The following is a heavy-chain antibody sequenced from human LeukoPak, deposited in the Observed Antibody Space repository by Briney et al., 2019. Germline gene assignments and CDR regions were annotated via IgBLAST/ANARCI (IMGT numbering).Heavy chain of an antibody. CDR1: GGSISSSRYY. CDR3: ARYSGWYLGYYYMDV. V-gene: IGHV4-39*01. D-gene: IGHD6-19*01. J-gene: IGHJ6*03. CDR2: IYYSGST. Sequence: SETLSLTCTVSGGSISSSRYYWGWIRQPPGKGLEWIGSIYYSGSTYYNPSLESRVTISVDTSKNQFSLKLSSVTAADTAVYYCARYSGWYLGYYYMDVWGKGTTVTISS.